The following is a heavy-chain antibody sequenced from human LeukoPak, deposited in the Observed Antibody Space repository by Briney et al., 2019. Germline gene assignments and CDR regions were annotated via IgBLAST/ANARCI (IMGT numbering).Heavy chain of an antibody. J-gene: IGHJ4*02. CDR1: GFTVSSNY. V-gene: IGHV3-66*01. Sequence: GGSLRLSCAASGFTVSSNYMSCVRQAPGKGLEWVSVIYSGGSTYYADSVKGRFTISRDNSKNTLYLQMNSLRAEDTAVYYCASYGSGSYYDYWGQGTLVTVSS. D-gene: IGHD3-10*01. CDR3: ASYGSGSYYDY. CDR2: IYSGGST.